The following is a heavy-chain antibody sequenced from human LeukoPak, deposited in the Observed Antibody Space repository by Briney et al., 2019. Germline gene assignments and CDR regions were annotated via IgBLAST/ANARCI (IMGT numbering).Heavy chain of an antibody. V-gene: IGHV3-64*01. J-gene: IGHJ4*02. CDR3: VRESPNGSSDC. D-gene: IGHD1-26*01. Sequence: GGSLRLSCAASGFTFSSCPMHWVRQAPGKGLEYVSAVSGNGGSTYYANSVRGRFTISRDNSKNTLYLQMGSLRAEDMAMYYCVRESPNGSSDCWGQGTLVIVSS. CDR1: GFTFSSCP. CDR2: VSGNGGST.